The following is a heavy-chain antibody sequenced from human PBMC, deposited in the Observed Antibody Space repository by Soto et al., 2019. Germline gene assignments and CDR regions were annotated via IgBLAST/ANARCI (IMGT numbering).Heavy chain of an antibody. CDR3: TRNSF. V-gene: IGHV3-7*01. CDR2: MRPDGSQK. J-gene: IGHJ4*02. Sequence: GGSLRLSCVASGFTFSGAWMSWVRQAPGKGPEWVANMRPDGSQKYYVDSVRGRFTISRDDAKKSLYLQLNSLRVEDTAVYYCTRNSFWGLGTLVTVSS. CDR1: GFTFSGAW. D-gene: IGHD2-15*01.